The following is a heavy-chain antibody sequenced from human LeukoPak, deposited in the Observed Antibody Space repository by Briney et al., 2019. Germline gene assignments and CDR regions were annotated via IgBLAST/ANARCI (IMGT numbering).Heavy chain of an antibody. J-gene: IGHJ2*01. Sequence: GRSLRLSCAASGFTFDDYAMHWVRQAPGKGLEWVSGISWNSGSIGYADSVKGRFTISRDNAKNSLYLQMNSLRAEDTALYHCARDTHAFSIAAAGTHWYFDLWGRGTLVTVSS. V-gene: IGHV3-9*01. CDR2: ISWNSGSI. CDR3: ARDTHAFSIAAAGTHWYFDL. CDR1: GFTFDDYA. D-gene: IGHD6-13*01.